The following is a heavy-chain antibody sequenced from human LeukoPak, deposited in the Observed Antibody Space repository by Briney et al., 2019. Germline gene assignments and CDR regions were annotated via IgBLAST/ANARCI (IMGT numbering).Heavy chain of an antibody. J-gene: IGHJ5*02. CDR2: IRYDGSNK. V-gene: IGHV3-30*02. D-gene: IGHD3-22*01. CDR1: GFTFSSYG. CDR3: AKDRRDSSGYYYLGGWFDP. Sequence: PGGSLRLSCAASGFTFSSYGMHWVRQAPGKGLEWVAFIRYDGSNKYYADSVKGRFTISRDNSKNTLYLQMNSLRAEDTAVYYCAKDRRDSSGYYYLGGWFDPWGQGTLVTVSS.